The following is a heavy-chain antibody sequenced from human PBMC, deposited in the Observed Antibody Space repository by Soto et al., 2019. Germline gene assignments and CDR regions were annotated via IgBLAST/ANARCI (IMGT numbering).Heavy chain of an antibody. CDR2: INSDGSTT. CDR3: ARDRSYTLDV. D-gene: IGHD4-4*01. Sequence: PGGSLRLSCAVSGSTFNNDWMHWVRQAPGKGLVWVSHINSDGSTTSYADSVKGRFTIARDNAKNTVYLQMDSLRAEDTAVYYCARDRSYTLDVWGQGTTVTVSS. J-gene: IGHJ6*02. V-gene: IGHV3-74*01. CDR1: GSTFNNDW.